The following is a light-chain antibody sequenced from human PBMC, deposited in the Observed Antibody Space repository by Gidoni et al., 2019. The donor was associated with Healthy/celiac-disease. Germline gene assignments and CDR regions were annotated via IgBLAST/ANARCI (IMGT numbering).Light chain of an antibody. CDR1: QSISSY. CDR2: AAS. CDR3: QQSYSTLWT. Sequence: SQMTQSPSSLSASVGDRVTITCRSSQSISSYLNWYQQKPGKAPRLLIYAASSWQSGVPSRFSGSGSGTDFTLTISSLQPEDFAMYYCQQSYSTLWTFGQXTKVEIK. V-gene: IGKV1-39*01. J-gene: IGKJ1*01.